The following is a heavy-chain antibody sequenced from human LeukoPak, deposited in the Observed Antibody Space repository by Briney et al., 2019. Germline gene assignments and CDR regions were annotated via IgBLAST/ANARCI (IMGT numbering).Heavy chain of an antibody. Sequence: SETLSLTCTVSGGSISSYYWSWIRQPPGKGLEWIGEINHSGSTNYNPSLKSRVTISVDTSKNQFSLKLSSVTAADTAVYYCASHCGGDCYGAFDIWGQGTMVTVSS. CDR2: INHSGST. V-gene: IGHV4-34*01. CDR1: GGSISSYY. J-gene: IGHJ3*02. CDR3: ASHCGGDCYGAFDI. D-gene: IGHD2-21*02.